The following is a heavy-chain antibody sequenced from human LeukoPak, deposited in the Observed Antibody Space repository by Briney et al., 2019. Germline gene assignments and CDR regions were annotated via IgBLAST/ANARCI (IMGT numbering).Heavy chain of an antibody. CDR3: AADSAPDTSGYYYDAFDI. CDR2: IVVGSGNT. V-gene: IGHV1-58*02. J-gene: IGHJ3*02. D-gene: IGHD3-22*01. Sequence: AAVKVSCKASGFTFTSSAMQLVRQARGQRLEWIGLIVVGSGNTNYAQKFQERVTVSRDMSTSTAYMELSSLISDDTAVYYCAADSAPDTSGYYYDAFDIWGQGTMVTVSS. CDR1: GFTFTSSA.